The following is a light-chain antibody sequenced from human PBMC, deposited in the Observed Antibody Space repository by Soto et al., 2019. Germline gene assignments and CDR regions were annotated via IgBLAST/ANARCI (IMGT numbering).Light chain of an antibody. Sequence: AIQMTQSPSSLSGAVGGRVTITCRASQGIKNDLNWYQQKPGKAPQLLIYGASTLQRGVPSRFSGSGSGIDFTLTISSQQPEDFATYYCLQDFKYPRTFGPGTRVDL. CDR1: QGIKND. V-gene: IGKV1-6*01. CDR3: LQDFKYPRT. CDR2: GAS. J-gene: IGKJ3*01.